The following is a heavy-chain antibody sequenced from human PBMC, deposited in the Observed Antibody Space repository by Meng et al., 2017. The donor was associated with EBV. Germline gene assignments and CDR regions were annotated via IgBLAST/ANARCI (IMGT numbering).Heavy chain of an antibody. J-gene: IGHJ4*02. CDR3: VRDLWLRIGECV. V-gene: IGHV1-69*17. D-gene: IGHD5-12*01. Sequence: QVQLVHAGAEVKKPGSSVKVSCKGSGDNFTNFGISWVRQAPGQGLEWMGDITPVFGIANYAESFQGRVTISADTSTRTAYMDLSSLRSDDTAVYYCVRDLWLRIGECVWGQGTLVTVSS. CDR2: ITPVFGIA. CDR1: GDNFTNFG.